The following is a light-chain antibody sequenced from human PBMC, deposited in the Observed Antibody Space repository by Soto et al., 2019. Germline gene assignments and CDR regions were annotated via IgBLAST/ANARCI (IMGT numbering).Light chain of an antibody. V-gene: IGKV3-20*01. CDR3: QQSYSSPRFT. J-gene: IGKJ3*01. CDR2: GIS. CDR1: QSVSNSY. Sequence: ESVLTQSPGTLSLSPGERATLSCRASQSVSNSYFAWYQQKPGQAPRLLIYGISSRATGIPDRFSGSGSGTDFTLTISRLEPEDFATYYCQQSYSSPRFTFGPGTKVDIK.